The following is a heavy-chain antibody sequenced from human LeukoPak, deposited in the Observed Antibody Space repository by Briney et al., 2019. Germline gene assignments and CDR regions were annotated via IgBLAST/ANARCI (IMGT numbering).Heavy chain of an antibody. CDR2: FDPEEAKM. CDR1: GYTFTSYG. CDR3: ATRSGDFWSGYVD. V-gene: IGHV1-24*01. J-gene: IGHJ4*02. Sequence: ASVKVSCKASGYTFTSYGISWVRQAPGKGLECLGGFDPEEAKMVYAQKFQGRVTMTEDTSTDTAYMELRGLTSEDTAVYYCATRSGDFWSGYVDWGQGTLVAVSS. D-gene: IGHD3-3*01.